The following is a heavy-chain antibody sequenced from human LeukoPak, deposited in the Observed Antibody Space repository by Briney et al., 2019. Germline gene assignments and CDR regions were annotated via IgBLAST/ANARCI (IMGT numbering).Heavy chain of an antibody. CDR2: IYPGDSDT. D-gene: IGHD5-18*01. J-gene: IGHJ3*02. CDR3: ARRGYSYGHLRDAFDI. CDR1: GYSFTSYW. V-gene: IGHV5-51*01. Sequence: GESLKISRKGSGYSFTSYWIGWVRQMPGKGLEWMGIIYPGDSDTRYSPSFQGQVTISADKSISTAYLQWSSLKASDTAMYYCARRGYSYGHLRDAFDIWGQGTMVTVSS.